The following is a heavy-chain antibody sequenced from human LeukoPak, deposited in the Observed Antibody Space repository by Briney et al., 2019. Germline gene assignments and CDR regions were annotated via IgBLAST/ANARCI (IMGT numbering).Heavy chain of an antibody. Sequence: GGSLRLSCAASGFTFSDYCISWIRQAPGKGLEWVSYISSSGSTIYYADSVKGRFTISRENAKNSLYLQMNSLRAEATAVYSCASVTDGSMHRDYFDYWGQGTLVTVSS. V-gene: IGHV3-11*01. J-gene: IGHJ4*02. D-gene: IGHD5-24*01. CDR1: GFTFSDYC. CDR3: ASVTDGSMHRDYFDY. CDR2: ISSSGSTI.